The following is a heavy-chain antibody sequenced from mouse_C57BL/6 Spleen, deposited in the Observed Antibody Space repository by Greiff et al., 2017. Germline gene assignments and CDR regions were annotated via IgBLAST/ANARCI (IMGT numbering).Heavy chain of an antibody. CDR3: AREESNYDAMDY. CDR1: GYAFSSSW. CDR2: IYPGDGDT. J-gene: IGHJ4*01. D-gene: IGHD2-5*01. Sequence: QVQLQQSGPELVKPGASVKISCKASGYAFSSSWMNWVKQRPGKGLEWIGRIYPGDGDTNYNGKFKGKATLTADQSSSTAYMQLSSLTSEDSAVYFCAREESNYDAMDYWGQGTSVTVSS. V-gene: IGHV1-82*01.